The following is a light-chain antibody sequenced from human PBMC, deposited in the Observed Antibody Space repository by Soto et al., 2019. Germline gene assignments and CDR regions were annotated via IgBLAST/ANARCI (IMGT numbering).Light chain of an antibody. CDR1: SSDVGSYNL. CDR3: CAYAGSGTVV. J-gene: IGLJ3*02. CDR2: EAT. V-gene: IGLV2-23*01. Sequence: QSVLTQPASVSGSPEQSITISCTGTSSDVGSYNLVSWYQQHLGKAPKVMIYEATKRPSGVSNRFSGSKSGNTASLTISGLQAEDEADYYCCAYAGSGTVVFGGGTKLTVL.